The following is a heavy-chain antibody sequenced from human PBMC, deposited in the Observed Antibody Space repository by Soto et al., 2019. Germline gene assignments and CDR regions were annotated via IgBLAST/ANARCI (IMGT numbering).Heavy chain of an antibody. CDR3: ALWVRGVIINPKYYMDV. J-gene: IGHJ6*03. D-gene: IGHD3-10*01. CDR1: GFTVSSNY. Sequence: GGSLRLSCAASGFTVSSNYMSWVRQAPGKGLEWVSVIYSGGSTYYADSVKGRFTISRDNSKNTLYLQMNSLRAEDTAVYYCALWVRGVIINPKYYMDVWGKGTTVTVSS. V-gene: IGHV3-66*01. CDR2: IYSGGST.